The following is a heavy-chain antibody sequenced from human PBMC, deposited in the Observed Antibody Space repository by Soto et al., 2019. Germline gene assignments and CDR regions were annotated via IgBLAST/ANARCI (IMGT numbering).Heavy chain of an antibody. V-gene: IGHV1-2*02. CDR2: INPNSGGT. CDR1: GYTFTGYY. CDR3: AREDRGITGAMFADY. D-gene: IGHD1-7*01. Sequence: SVKVSCKASGYTFTGYYMHWVRQAPGQGLEWMGWINPNSGGTNYAQKFQGRVTMTRDTSISTAYMELSRLRSDDTAVYYCAREDRGITGAMFADYWGQGTLVTVSS. J-gene: IGHJ4*02.